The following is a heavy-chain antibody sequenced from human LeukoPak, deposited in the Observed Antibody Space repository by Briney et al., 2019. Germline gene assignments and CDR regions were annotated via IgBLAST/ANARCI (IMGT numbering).Heavy chain of an antibody. CDR1: GFTFSSAW. Sequence: GGSLRLSCAASGFTFSSAWVSWVRQAPGKGLEWVGRIKRKTDGGTTDYAAPVKGRFTISRDDSKNTLYLQMNSLKTEDTAVYYCTPLAVAGSYHFDYWGQGTLVTVSS. CDR2: IKRKTDGGTT. CDR3: TPLAVAGSYHFDY. J-gene: IGHJ4*02. D-gene: IGHD6-19*01. V-gene: IGHV3-15*01.